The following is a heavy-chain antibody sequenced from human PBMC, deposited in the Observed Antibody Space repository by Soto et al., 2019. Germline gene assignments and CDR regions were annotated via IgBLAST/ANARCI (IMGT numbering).Heavy chain of an antibody. D-gene: IGHD2-21*02. Sequence: PSETLSLTCTVSGGSISSGDYYWSWIRQPPGKGLEWIGYIYYSGSTYYNPSLKSRVTISVDTSKNQFSLKLSSVTAADTAVYYCARTTEGLPSDGMDVWGQGTTVTVS. V-gene: IGHV4-30-4*01. CDR1: GGSISSGDYY. J-gene: IGHJ6*02. CDR2: IYYSGST. CDR3: ARTTEGLPSDGMDV.